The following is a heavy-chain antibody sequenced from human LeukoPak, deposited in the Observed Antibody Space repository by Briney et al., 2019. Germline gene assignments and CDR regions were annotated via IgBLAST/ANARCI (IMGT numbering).Heavy chain of an antibody. D-gene: IGHD2-21*02. Sequence: PGRSLRLSCAASGFTFSSYGMHWVRQAPGKGLEWVAVISYDGRNKYYADSVKGRFTISRDNSKNTAYLQMSSLRAEDTAVYYCAKEVYSSDSYSPGLNYWGQGTLVTVSS. CDR2: ISYDGRNK. V-gene: IGHV3-30*18. CDR3: AKEVYSSDSYSPGLNY. CDR1: GFTFSSYG. J-gene: IGHJ4*02.